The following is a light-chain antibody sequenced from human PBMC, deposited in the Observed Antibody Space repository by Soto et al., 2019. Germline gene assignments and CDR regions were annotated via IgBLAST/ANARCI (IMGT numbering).Light chain of an antibody. V-gene: IGKV1-39*01. CDR1: QSISSY. CDR2: AAS. CDR3: HQSYSTPPT. Sequence: DIQMTQSPSSLSASVGDRVTITCRASQSISSYLNWYQQKPGKAPKLLIYAASSLQSGVPSRFSGSGSGTDFTLTISSLQPEDFANYYCHQSYSTPPTFGEGTKVDIK. J-gene: IGKJ1*01.